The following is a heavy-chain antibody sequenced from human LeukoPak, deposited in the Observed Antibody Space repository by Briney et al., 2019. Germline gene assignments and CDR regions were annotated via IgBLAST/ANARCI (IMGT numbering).Heavy chain of an antibody. CDR3: ARRDSSDAFDI. CDR2: ISCYNGDT. J-gene: IGHJ3*02. D-gene: IGHD6-6*01. CDR1: GYIFNKYG. V-gene: IGHV1-18*01. Sequence: ASVKVSCKASGYIFNKYGVSWVRQAPGRGLEWLAWISCYNGDTNYAQKFQGRVTMTRDTSISTAYMELSRLRSDDTAVYYCARRDSSDAFDIWGQGTMVTVSS.